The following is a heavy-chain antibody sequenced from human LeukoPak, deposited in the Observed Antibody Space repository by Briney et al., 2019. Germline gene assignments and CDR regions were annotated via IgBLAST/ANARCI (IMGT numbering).Heavy chain of an antibody. CDR1: GFTVSSNY. CDR2: IYSGGST. Sequence: GGSLRLSCAASGFTVSSNYMSWVRQAPGKGLEWGSVIYSGGSTYYADSVKGRFTISRDNSKNTLYLQMNSLRAEDTAVYYCARGLHYNILTGGMDVWGQGTTVIVSS. V-gene: IGHV3-66*01. J-gene: IGHJ6*02. CDR3: ARGLHYNILTGGMDV. D-gene: IGHD3-9*01.